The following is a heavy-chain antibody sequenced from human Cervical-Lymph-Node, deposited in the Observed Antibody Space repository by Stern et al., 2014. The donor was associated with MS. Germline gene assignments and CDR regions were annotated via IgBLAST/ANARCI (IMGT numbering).Heavy chain of an antibody. V-gene: IGHV2-70*01. Sequence: QITLKESGPALVKPTQTLTLTCTFSGFSLSDSGMCVSWIRQPPGKALELIAFIAWDDDKYYSTSLKTRLTISKDTSKNQVVLRMTNMDPVDTATYYCARTRTSRGWFDFWGQGTLVTVSS. CDR1: GFSLSDSGMC. CDR2: IAWDDDK. J-gene: IGHJ5*01. D-gene: IGHD3-10*01. CDR3: ARTRTSRGWFDF.